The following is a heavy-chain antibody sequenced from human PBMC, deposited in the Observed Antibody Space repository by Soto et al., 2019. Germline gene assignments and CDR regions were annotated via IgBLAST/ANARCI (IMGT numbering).Heavy chain of an antibody. CDR1: GFTFSSYS. Sequence: GGSLRLSCAASGFTFSSYSMNWVRQAPGKGLEWVSSISSSSSYIYYADSVKGRFTISRDNAKNSLYLQMNSLRAEDTAVYYCARDPGYCSGGSCSADAFDIWGQGTMVTVSS. V-gene: IGHV3-21*01. D-gene: IGHD2-15*01. CDR3: ARDPGYCSGGSCSADAFDI. J-gene: IGHJ3*02. CDR2: ISSSSSYI.